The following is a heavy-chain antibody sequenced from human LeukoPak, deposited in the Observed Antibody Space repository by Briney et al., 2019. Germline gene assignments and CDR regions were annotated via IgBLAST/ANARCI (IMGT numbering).Heavy chain of an antibody. D-gene: IGHD2-15*01. CDR2: ISSSGSTI. CDR1: GFTFSDYY. V-gene: IGHV3-11*01. J-gene: IGHJ6*03. Sequence: GSLRLSCAASGFTFSDYYMSWIRQAPGKGLEWVSYISSSGSTIYYADSVKGRFTISRGNAKNSLYLQMNSLRAEDTAVYYCARVLRYCSGGNCYSGGLGYMDVWGKGTTVTISS. CDR3: ARVLRYCSGGNCYSGGLGYMDV.